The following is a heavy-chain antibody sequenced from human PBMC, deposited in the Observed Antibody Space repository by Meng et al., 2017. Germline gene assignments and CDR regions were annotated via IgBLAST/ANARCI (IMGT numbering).Heavy chain of an antibody. CDR1: GGTFSSYA. V-gene: IGHV1-69*01. CDR2: IIPIFGTA. J-gene: IGHJ4*02. Sequence: QVLLSQSGAEVKKPGSSVKVSCKASGGTFSSYAISWVRQALGQGIEWMGGIIPIFGTANYAQKFQGRVTITADESTSTAYMELSSLRSEDTAVYYCARRLSSSWGPYFDYWGQGTLVTVSS. D-gene: IGHD6-13*01. CDR3: ARRLSSSWGPYFDY.